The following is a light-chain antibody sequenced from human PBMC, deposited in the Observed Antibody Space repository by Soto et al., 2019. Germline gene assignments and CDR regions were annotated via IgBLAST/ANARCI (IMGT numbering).Light chain of an antibody. CDR1: SSNIGNNL. CDR3: GAWDSRLSAYV. Sequence: QSVLTQPPSVSAAPGQKVTISCSGSSSNIGNNLVSWYQQLQGTVPKLLIYDNNKRPSGISDRFSGSKSGTSATLGITGLQTGDEADYYCGAWDSRLSAYVFGTGTKVTVL. CDR2: DNN. V-gene: IGLV1-51*01. J-gene: IGLJ1*01.